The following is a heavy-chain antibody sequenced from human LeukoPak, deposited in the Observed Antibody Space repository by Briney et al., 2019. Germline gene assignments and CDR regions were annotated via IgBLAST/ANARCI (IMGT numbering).Heavy chain of an antibody. CDR2: MNPNSGNT. D-gene: IGHD2-15*01. CDR1: RYTFTSYD. Sequence: ASVKVSCKASRYTFTSYDINWVRQATGQGLEWMGWMNPNSGNTGYAQKFQGRVTMTRNTSISTAYMELSSLRSEDTAVYYCATRGYWSGRLYYYYGMDVWGQGTTVTVSS. V-gene: IGHV1-8*01. CDR3: ATRGYWSGRLYYYYGMDV. J-gene: IGHJ6*02.